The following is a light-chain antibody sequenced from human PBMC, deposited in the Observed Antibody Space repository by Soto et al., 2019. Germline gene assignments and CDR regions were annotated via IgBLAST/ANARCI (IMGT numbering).Light chain of an antibody. CDR2: GNT. V-gene: IGLV1-40*01. J-gene: IGLJ2*01. CDR3: QSFDSRLSVV. Sequence: QSVLTQPPSVSGAPGQRVTISCTGSSSNIGADYDVHWYQHLPGRAPKLLIFGNTNRPSGVPDRFSGSKSGTSASLAITGLQADAEGDYYCQSFDSRLSVVFGGGTKLTVL. CDR1: SSNIGADYD.